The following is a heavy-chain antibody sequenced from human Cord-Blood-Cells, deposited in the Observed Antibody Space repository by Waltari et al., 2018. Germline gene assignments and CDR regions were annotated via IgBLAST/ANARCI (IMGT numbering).Heavy chain of an antibody. V-gene: IGHV1-18*04. CDR1: GYAFTSYG. Sequence: QVQLVQSGAEVKKPGASEKVSCKASGYAFTSYGISWVRQAPGKGLELMGRISAYKTTTTDAQELRCKVTMTTDTTTNTAYLVLRSLRSDETAVYYCAREWRSSSNSCNSWGQGTLVTGSS. CDR3: AREWRSSSNSCNS. D-gene: IGHD6-6*01. CDR2: ISAYKTTT. J-gene: IGHJ4*02.